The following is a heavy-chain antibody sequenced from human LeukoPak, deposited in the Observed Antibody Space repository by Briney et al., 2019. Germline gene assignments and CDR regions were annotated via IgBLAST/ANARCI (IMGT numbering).Heavy chain of an antibody. V-gene: IGHV1-18*01. D-gene: IGHD2-15*01. CDR2: MSAYNGNT. CDR1: GYTFTSYS. Sequence: ASVKVSCKASGYTFTSYSISWVRQAPGQGPEWMGWMSAYNGNTIYAQKVKGRVTMTTGTSTSTAYMELRSLKSDDTAVYYCARAPYCSDGSCYSDYWGQGTLVTVSS. CDR3: ARAPYCSDGSCYSDY. J-gene: IGHJ4*02.